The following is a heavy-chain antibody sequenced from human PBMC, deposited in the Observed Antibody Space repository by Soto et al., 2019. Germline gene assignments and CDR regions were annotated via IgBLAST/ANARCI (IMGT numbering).Heavy chain of an antibody. CDR3: ATAKLLLPWLFDY. V-gene: IGHV3-66*01. CDR2: IYSGGAT. D-gene: IGHD2-15*01. J-gene: IGHJ4*02. Sequence: EVQLVESGGGLVQPGGSLRLSCAASGFTVSSNYMSWLRQAPGKGLEWVSVIYSGGATNYADSVKGRFTISRDDSKNTLFLQMNSLRAEDTAVYYCATAKLLLPWLFDYWGQGTLVTVSS. CDR1: GFTVSSNY.